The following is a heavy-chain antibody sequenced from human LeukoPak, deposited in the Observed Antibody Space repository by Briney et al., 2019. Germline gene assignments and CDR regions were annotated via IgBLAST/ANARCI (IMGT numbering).Heavy chain of an antibody. D-gene: IGHD2-2*01. J-gene: IGHJ6*03. CDR2: ISSSSSYI. V-gene: IGHV3-21*04. Sequence: GGSLRLSCAASGFTFSSYSMNWVRQAPGKGLEWVSSISSSSSYIYYADSVKGRFTISRDNAKNSLYLQMNSLKASDTATYYCARPALYCSSTVCPPYMDVWGKGTTVTVSS. CDR3: ARPALYCSSTVCPPYMDV. CDR1: GFTFSSYS.